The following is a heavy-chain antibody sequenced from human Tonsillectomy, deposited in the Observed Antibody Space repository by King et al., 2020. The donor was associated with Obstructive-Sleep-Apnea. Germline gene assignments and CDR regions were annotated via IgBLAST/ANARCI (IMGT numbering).Heavy chain of an antibody. CDR2: ISWNSGSL. J-gene: IGHJ4*02. CDR3: GKGNMLVDGSGTYPDS. V-gene: IGHV3-9*01. CDR1: GFTFEDYA. Sequence: VQLVESGGGLVQPGRSLRLSCVASGFTFEDYAMHWVRQGPGKGLEWVSGISWNSGSLAYADSVEGRFTISRDNAKNSLYLQMNSLRPEDTALYYCGKGNMLVDGSGTYPDSWGQGTLVTVSS. D-gene: IGHD3-10*01.